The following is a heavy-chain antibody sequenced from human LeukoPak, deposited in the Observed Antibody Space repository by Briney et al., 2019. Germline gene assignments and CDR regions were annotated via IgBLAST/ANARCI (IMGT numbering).Heavy chain of an antibody. CDR2: ISGSGDRT. CDR1: GFTFSNHA. J-gene: IGHJ4*02. D-gene: IGHD4-17*01. CDR3: AKKQTTTVTTLDY. V-gene: IGHV3-23*01. Sequence: GGSLRLSCAASGFTFSNHATSWVRQAPGKGLEGVSGISGSGDRTYYADSVKGRFTISRDNSNNTPYLQMNSLRAEDTAVYFCAKKQTTTVTTLDYWGQGTLVTVSS.